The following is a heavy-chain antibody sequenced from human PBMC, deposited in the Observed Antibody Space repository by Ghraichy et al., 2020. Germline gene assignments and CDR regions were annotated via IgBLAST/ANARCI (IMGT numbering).Heavy chain of an antibody. V-gene: IGHV3-7*03. CDR3: ARGAAAAAGPYYYYYMDV. CDR2: IKQDGSEK. J-gene: IGHJ6*03. CDR1: GFTFSSYW. Sequence: GESLTLSCAASGFTFSSYWMSWVRQAPGKGLEWVANIKQDGSEKYYVDSVKGRFTISRDNAKNSLYLQMNSLRAEDTAVYYCARGAAAAAGPYYYYYMDVWGKGTTVIVSS. D-gene: IGHD6-13*01.